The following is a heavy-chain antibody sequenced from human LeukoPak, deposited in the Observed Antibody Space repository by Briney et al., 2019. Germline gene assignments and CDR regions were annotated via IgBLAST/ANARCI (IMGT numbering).Heavy chain of an antibody. D-gene: IGHD6-13*01. CDR1: GGSITSSSYH. V-gene: IGHV4-39*07. J-gene: IGHJ5*02. CDR3: ARAYHSSWYLNWFDP. CDR2: IYYTGTT. Sequence: NPSETLSLTCTVSGGSITSSSYHWGWIRQPPGKGLEWIGSIYYTGTTYYNPSLKSRVSIFVDTSKNQFSLRLTSVNAADTAVYYCARAYHSSWYLNWFDPWGQGTLVTVSS.